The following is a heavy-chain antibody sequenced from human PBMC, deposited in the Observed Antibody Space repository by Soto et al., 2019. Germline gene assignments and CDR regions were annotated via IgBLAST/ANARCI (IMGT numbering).Heavy chain of an antibody. D-gene: IGHD3-22*01. V-gene: IGHV1-3*01. Sequence: ASVKVSCKASGYTFTSYAMHWVRQAPGQRLEWMGWINAGNGNTKYSQKFQGRVTITRDTSASTAYMELSSLGSEDTAVYYCARAGLHYYDSSGYLFDPWGQGTLVTVSS. CDR3: ARAGLHYYDSSGYLFDP. CDR1: GYTFTSYA. CDR2: INAGNGNT. J-gene: IGHJ5*02.